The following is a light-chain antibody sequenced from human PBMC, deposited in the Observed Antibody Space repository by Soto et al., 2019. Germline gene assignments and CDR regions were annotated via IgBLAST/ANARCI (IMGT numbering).Light chain of an antibody. V-gene: IGKV1-27*01. CDR1: QGISNY. Sequence: DIQMTQSPSSLSASVRDRVTITCRASQGISNYLAWYQQKPGKAPKLLIYVASTLQSGVPSRFSGSGSGTDFTLTISSLQPEDVAAYYCQKYSSAPTFGQGTRLEIK. J-gene: IGKJ5*01. CDR2: VAS. CDR3: QKYSSAPT.